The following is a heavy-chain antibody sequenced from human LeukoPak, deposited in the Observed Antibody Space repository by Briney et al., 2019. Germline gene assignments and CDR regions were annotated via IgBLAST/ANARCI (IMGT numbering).Heavy chain of an antibody. D-gene: IGHD3-10*01. J-gene: IGHJ4*02. CDR1: GFLFRSYA. CDR3: ARDSARGGASSGDFDS. CDR2: ISYDGNSK. V-gene: IGHV3-30*03. Sequence: GGSLRLSCAASGFLFRSYAMHWVRQAPGKELEWVAIISYDGNSKYYVDSVKGRFTISRDNSKNTLYLQMNGLRSEDTAVYYCARDSARGGASSGDFDSWGQGTLVTVSS.